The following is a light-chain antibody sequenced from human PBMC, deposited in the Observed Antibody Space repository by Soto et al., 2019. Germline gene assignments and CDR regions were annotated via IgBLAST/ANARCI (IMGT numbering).Light chain of an antibody. J-gene: IGKJ4*01. V-gene: IGKV1-5*03. Sequence: DIPMTQSPSTLSASVGDRVTITCRASQSIDSWLAWYQQRPGEAPNLLIYKASSLASGVPSRFSGSGSGTEFTLAISSLQPEDFATYYCQQYDSYSRPTFGGGTKVDIK. CDR2: KAS. CDR1: QSIDSW. CDR3: QQYDSYSRPT.